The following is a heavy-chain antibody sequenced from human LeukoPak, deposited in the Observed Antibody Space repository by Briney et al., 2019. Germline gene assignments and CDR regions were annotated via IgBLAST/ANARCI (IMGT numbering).Heavy chain of an antibody. CDR1: GGSISSYY. D-gene: IGHD4-17*01. J-gene: IGHJ4*02. CDR2: IYYSGST. CDR3: ARPSEGDYVQFDH. Sequence: SETLSLTCTVSGGSISSYYWSWIRQPPGKGLEWIGYIYYSGSTNYNPSLKSRVTISVDTSKNQFSLKLSSVTAAGTAVYYCARPSEGDYVQFDHWGQGTLVTVSS. V-gene: IGHV4-59*01.